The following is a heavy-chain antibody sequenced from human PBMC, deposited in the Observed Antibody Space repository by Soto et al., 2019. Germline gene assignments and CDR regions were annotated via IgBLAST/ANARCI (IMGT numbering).Heavy chain of an antibody. V-gene: IGHV1-46*01. CDR1: GYTFTSYY. CDR3: AGHSGYSYGYGY. Sequence: QVQLVQSGAEVKKPGASVKVSCKASGYTFTSYYMHWVRQAPGQGLEWMGIINPSGGSASYAQKFRGGVAMARATSTSTVSVGLSSLRSEDTAVYYCAGHSGYSYGYGYWGQGTLVTVSS. CDR2: INPSGGSA. D-gene: IGHD5-18*01. J-gene: IGHJ4*02.